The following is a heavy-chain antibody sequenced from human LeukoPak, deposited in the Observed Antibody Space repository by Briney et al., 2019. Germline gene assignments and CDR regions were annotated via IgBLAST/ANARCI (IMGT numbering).Heavy chain of an antibody. CDR2: IRYEGKTE. CDR1: GCPFNRYG. Sequence: GGSLRLSCTVSGCPFNRYGMQWVRQTPGRGLEWVAFIRYEGKTEYYAHSVKSRFPIARHRSRITVHLHMRNWRPDDASVDFYAKDLNTVVMQYFDSWGQGTLVSVSS. CDR3: AKDLNTVVMQYFDS. D-gene: IGHD2-21*01. J-gene: IGHJ4*02. V-gene: IGHV3-30*02.